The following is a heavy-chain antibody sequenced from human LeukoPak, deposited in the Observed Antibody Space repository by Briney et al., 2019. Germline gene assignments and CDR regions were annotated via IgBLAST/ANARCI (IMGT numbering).Heavy chain of an antibody. CDR1: GFTFSTSI. CDR2: ITGNGDII. J-gene: IGHJ3*02. Sequence: GGSLRLSCVASGFTFSTSIMHWVRQAPGKGLEYVSVITGNGDIIAYADSVKGRFTISRDKPKNTLYLQMGSLRPEDMAVYYCARGVYSSGRADVFDIWGQGTKVIVSS. CDR3: ARGVYSSGRADVFDI. D-gene: IGHD6-19*01. V-gene: IGHV3-64*02.